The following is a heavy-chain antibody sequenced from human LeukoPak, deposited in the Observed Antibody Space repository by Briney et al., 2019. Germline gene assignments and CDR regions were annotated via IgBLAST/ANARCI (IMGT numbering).Heavy chain of an antibody. CDR3: ARGLLASGDY. D-gene: IGHD3-3*02. CDR2: IYSGGNT. J-gene: IGHJ4*02. V-gene: IGHV3-53*01. Sequence: GGSLRLSCAASGFTVSSNYMSWVRQAPGKGLEWVSIIYSGGNTYYADSVKGRFTISRDNSKNTLYLQMNSLRAGDTAVYYCARGLLASGDYWGLGTLVTVSS. CDR1: GFTVSSNY.